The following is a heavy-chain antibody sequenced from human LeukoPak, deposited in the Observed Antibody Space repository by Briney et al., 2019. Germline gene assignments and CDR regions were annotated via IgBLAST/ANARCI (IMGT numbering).Heavy chain of an antibody. D-gene: IGHD5-12*01. Sequence: VGSLRVSRATTRFNLTSYAMSWIRQPPRMGLWCVSAICGSGGSTYYADSVKGQFTISRDNSKSTLYLQMNSLRSEDTAVYYCAKEVSGYDLGEEIYWGQGTLVTVSS. CDR3: AKEVSGYDLGEEIY. CDR1: RFNLTSYA. V-gene: IGHV3-23*01. CDR2: ICGSGGST. J-gene: IGHJ4*02.